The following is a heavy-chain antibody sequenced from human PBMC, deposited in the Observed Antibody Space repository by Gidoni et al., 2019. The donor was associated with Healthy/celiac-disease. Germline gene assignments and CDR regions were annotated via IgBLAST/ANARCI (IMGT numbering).Heavy chain of an antibody. V-gene: IGHV5-51*01. Sequence: EVQLVQSGAEVKKPGESLKISCKGSGYSFTSYWIGWVRQMPGKGLEWMGIIYPGDSDTRYSPSFQGQVTISADKSISTAYLQWSSLKASDTAMYYCARHEVDYYGSGRGYYFDYWGQGTLVTVSS. D-gene: IGHD3-10*01. CDR1: GYSFTSYW. CDR3: ARHEVDYYGSGRGYYFDY. J-gene: IGHJ4*02. CDR2: IYPGDSDT.